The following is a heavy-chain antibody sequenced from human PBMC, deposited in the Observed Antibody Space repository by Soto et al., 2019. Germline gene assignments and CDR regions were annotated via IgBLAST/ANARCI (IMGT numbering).Heavy chain of an antibody. J-gene: IGHJ6*02. Sequence: PGGSLRLSXVASGFTSSSYWMSWVRQAPGKGLEWVANIKEDGSEKYYVDSVKGRFTISRDDAKNSLYLQMNSLRAEDTAVYYCARDVTRRKAAALYCYGMDVWGQGTTVTVSS. CDR2: IKEDGSEK. CDR1: GFTSSSYW. CDR3: ARDVTRRKAAALYCYGMDV. V-gene: IGHV3-7*01. D-gene: IGHD6-13*01.